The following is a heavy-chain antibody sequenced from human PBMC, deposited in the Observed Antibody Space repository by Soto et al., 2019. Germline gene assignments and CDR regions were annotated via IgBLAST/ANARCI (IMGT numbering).Heavy chain of an antibody. J-gene: IGHJ4*02. Sequence: GGSLRLSCAASGLTFTRYSMNWVRQAPGKGLEWVSSISSTTNYICYGDSMKGRFTISRDNAKNSLYLEMNSLRAEDTAVYYCARESEDLTSNFDYWGQGTLVTVSS. V-gene: IGHV3-21*06. CDR2: ISSTTNYI. CDR1: GLTFTRYS. CDR3: ARESEDLTSNFDY.